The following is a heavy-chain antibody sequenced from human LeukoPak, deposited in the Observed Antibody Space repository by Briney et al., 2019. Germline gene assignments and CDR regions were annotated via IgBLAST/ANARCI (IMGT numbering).Heavy chain of an antibody. CDR1: GFTFSSYW. CDR3: AKCILTGYYKGYMDV. J-gene: IGHJ6*03. D-gene: IGHD3-9*01. V-gene: IGHV3-7*03. CDR2: IKQDGSEK. Sequence: QSGGSLRLSCAASGFTFSSYWMSWVRQAPGKGLEWVANIKQDGSEKYYVDSVKGRFTISRDNAKNSLYLQMNSLRAEDTAVYYCAKCILTGYYKGYMDVWGKGTTVTISS.